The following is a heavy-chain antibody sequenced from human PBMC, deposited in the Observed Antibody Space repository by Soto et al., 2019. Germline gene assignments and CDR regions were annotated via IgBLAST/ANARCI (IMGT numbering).Heavy chain of an antibody. Sequence: GVLRLSCAASGFTFSSYAMSWVRQAPGKGLEWVSGISGSGDSTYYADSVKGRFTISRDNSKNTLYLQMNSLRAEDTAVYYCAKVVPDIAVAGTDYYQHWGQGTLVTVSS. CDR3: AKVVPDIAVAGTDYYQH. CDR1: GFTFSSYA. CDR2: ISGSGDST. J-gene: IGHJ1*01. V-gene: IGHV3-23*01. D-gene: IGHD6-19*01.